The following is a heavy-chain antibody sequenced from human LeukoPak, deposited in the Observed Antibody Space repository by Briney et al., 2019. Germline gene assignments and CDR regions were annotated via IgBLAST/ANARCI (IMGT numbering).Heavy chain of an antibody. CDR1: GYTFTVSY. CDR3: TRGPVYSGGWGALDY. Sequence: ASLKVSSTPSGYTFTVSYVHWVRQAPGQGLEWMGYINPNSGSTNYAQSFRGRVTMTRDTSITTAYLVLSGLTSDDTALYFCTRGPVYSGGWGALDYWGQGTLVTVSS. CDR2: INPNSGST. D-gene: IGHD6-19*01. V-gene: IGHV1-2*02. J-gene: IGHJ4*02.